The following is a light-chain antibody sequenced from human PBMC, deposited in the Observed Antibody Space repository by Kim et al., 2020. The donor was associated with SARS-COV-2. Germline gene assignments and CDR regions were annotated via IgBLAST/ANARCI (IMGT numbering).Light chain of an antibody. V-gene: IGLV3-1*01. CDR1: KLGDKY. J-gene: IGLJ1*01. CDR2: QDS. Sequence: VSVSPGQTASITCSGDKLGDKYAWYQQKPGQSPVLVIYQDSKRPSGIPERFSGSNSGNTATLTISGTQAMDEADYYCQAWDSSTGVFGTGTKVTVL. CDR3: QAWDSSTGV.